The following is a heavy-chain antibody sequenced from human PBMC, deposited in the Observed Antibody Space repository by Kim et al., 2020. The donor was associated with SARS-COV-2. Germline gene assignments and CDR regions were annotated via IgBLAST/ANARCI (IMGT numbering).Heavy chain of an antibody. D-gene: IGHD3-9*01. CDR2: SYYSGST. CDR3: ARIGGRYFDWLLYGVELASDD. CDR1: GGSISSSSYY. J-gene: IGHJ4*02. V-gene: IGHV4-39*01. Sequence: SETLSLTCTVSGGSISSSSYYWGWIRQPPGKGLEWIGCSYYSGSTYYNPSLKSRFTISVDTSKNQLSLKLSSVTAADTAVYYCARIGGRYFDWLLYGVELASDDWGQGTLVTVSS.